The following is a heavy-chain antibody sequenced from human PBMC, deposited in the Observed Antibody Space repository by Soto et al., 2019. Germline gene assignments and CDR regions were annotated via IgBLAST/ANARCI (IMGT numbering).Heavy chain of an antibody. Sequence: EVQLVESGGGLVQPGGSLRLSCAASGFTFSSYSMNWVRQAPGKGLEWVSYISSSSSTIYYADSVKARFTISRDNAKNSLYLHTNSRRDEDTAVYYCARDLEGGCDCLDYWGQGTLVTVSS. CDR3: ARDLEGGCDCLDY. J-gene: IGHJ4*02. CDR1: GFTFSSYS. CDR2: ISSSSSTI. D-gene: IGHD2-21*02. V-gene: IGHV3-48*02.